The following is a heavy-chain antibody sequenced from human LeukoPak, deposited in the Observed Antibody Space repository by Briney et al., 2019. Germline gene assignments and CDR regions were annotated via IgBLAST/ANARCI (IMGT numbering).Heavy chain of an antibody. D-gene: IGHD3-10*01. CDR2: IYYSGST. CDR3: ARWRLMWFGELSGFDY. CDR1: GGSISSGDYY. Sequence: KASQTLSLTCTVSGGSISSGDYYWRWIRQPPGKGLEWIGYIYYSGSTYYNPSLKSRVTISVDTSKNQFSLKLSSVTAADTAVYYCARWRLMWFGELSGFDYWGQGTLVTVSS. J-gene: IGHJ4*02. V-gene: IGHV4-30-4*01.